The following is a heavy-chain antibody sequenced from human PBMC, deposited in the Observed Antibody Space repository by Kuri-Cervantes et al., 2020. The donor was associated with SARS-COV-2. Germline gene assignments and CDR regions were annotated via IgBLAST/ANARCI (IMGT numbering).Heavy chain of an antibody. V-gene: IGHV1-2*02. Sequence: ASVKVSCKASEYTFTGYYMHWVRQAPGQGLEWMGWINPHSGDTTYAQKFQGRVTMTRDTSISTAYMELSRLRSDDTAVYYCARVPYYYDSSGYYYEELDYWGQGTLVTVSS. D-gene: IGHD3-22*01. CDR3: ARVPYYYDSSGYYYEELDY. CDR2: INPHSGDT. J-gene: IGHJ4*02. CDR1: EYTFTGYY.